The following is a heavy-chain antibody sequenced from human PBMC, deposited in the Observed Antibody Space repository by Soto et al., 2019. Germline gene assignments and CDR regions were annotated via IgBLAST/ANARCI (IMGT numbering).Heavy chain of an antibody. J-gene: IGHJ3*02. D-gene: IGHD2-15*01. CDR3: AKTSTMVVAADAFDI. V-gene: IGHV3-23*01. CDR1: GFTVSSNY. Sequence: GGSLRLSCAASGFTVSSNYMSWVRQAPGKGLEWVSAISGSGGSTYYADSVKGRFTISRDNSKNTLYLQMNSLRAEDTAVYYCAKTSTMVVAADAFDIWGQGTMVTVSS. CDR2: ISGSGGST.